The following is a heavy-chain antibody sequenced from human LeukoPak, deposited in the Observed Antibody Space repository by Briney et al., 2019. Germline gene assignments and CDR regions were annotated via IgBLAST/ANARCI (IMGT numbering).Heavy chain of an antibody. CDR3: ARSDYYGSGRGSFDV. CDR2: FSYSGST. D-gene: IGHD3-10*01. V-gene: IGHV4-59*08. CDR1: GDSITSYY. Sequence: PSETLSLTCTVSGDSITSYYWSWIRQPPGKGLEWIGYFSYSGSTNYNPSFKSRVSISVDRSKNQFSLKLSSVTAADTAVYYCARSDYYGSGRGSFDVWGQGATVSVSS. J-gene: IGHJ6*02.